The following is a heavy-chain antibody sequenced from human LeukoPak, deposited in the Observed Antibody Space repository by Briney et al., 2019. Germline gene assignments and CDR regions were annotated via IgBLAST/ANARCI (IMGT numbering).Heavy chain of an antibody. J-gene: IGHJ4*02. CDR1: GGSFSGYY. Sequence: SETLSLTCAVYGGSFSGYYWSWIRQPPGKGLEWIGEINHSGSTNYNPSLKSRVTISVDTSKNQFSLKLSSVTAADTAVYYCARGRRGPEVTAIRGYFDYWGQGTLVTVSS. CDR2: INHSGST. D-gene: IGHD2-21*02. V-gene: IGHV4-34*01. CDR3: ARGRRGPEVTAIRGYFDY.